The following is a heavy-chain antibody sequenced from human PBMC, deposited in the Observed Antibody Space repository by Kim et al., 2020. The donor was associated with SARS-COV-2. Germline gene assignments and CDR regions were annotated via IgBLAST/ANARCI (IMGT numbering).Heavy chain of an antibody. D-gene: IGHD3-10*01. J-gene: IGHJ6*02. CDR2: INHSGST. Sequence: SETLSLTCAVYGGSFSGYYWSWIRQPPGKGLEWIGEINHSGSTNYNPSLKSRVTISVDTSKNQFSLKLSSVTAADTAVYYCARMGITMVRGVLYGMDVWGQGTTVTVSS. CDR3: ARMGITMVRGVLYGMDV. V-gene: IGHV4-34*01. CDR1: GGSFSGYY.